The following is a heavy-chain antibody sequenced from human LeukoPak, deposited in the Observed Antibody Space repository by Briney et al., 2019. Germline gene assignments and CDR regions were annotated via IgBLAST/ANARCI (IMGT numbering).Heavy chain of an antibody. D-gene: IGHD2-2*01. CDR2: TSGSGGST. J-gene: IGHJ4*02. CDR1: GFTFSSYA. CDR3: AKQIVVVPAAEDY. V-gene: IGHV3-23*01. Sequence: GGSLRLSCAASGFTFSSYAMSWVRQAPGKGLEWVSATSGSGGSTYYADSVKGRFTISRDNSKNTLYLQMNSLRAEDTAVYYCAKQIVVVPAAEDYWGQGTLVTVSS.